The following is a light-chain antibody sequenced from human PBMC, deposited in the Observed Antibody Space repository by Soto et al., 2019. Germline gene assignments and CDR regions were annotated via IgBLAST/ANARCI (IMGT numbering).Light chain of an antibody. CDR3: CSYAGNYILDV. CDR2: DVR. CDR1: SSDVGGYNY. J-gene: IGLJ1*01. V-gene: IGLV2-11*01. Sequence: QSALTQPRSVSGSPGQSVTISCTGTSSDVGGYNYVSWYQQHSGKAPKLMIYDVRKRPSGVPDRFSGSKSGNTASLTISGLQAEDEADYYCCSYAGNYILDVFGTGTKVTVL.